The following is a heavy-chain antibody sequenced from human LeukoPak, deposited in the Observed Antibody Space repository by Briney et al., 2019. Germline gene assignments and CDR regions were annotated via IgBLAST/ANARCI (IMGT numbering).Heavy chain of an antibody. J-gene: IGHJ4*02. D-gene: IGHD5-24*01. CDR3: ARDSPRWLQLDY. CDR2: INPNSGGT. Sequence: ASVKVSCKASGYTFTGYYMHWVRQAPGQGLERMGWINPNSGGTNYAQKFQGRVTMTRDTSISTAYMELSRLRSDDTAVYYCARDSPRWLQLDYWGQGTLVTVSS. CDR1: GYTFTGYY. V-gene: IGHV1-2*02.